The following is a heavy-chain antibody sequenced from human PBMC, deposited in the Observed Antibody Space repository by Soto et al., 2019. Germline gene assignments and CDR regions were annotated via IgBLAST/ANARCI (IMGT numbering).Heavy chain of an antibody. D-gene: IGHD3-9*01. CDR1: GGTFSSYA. CDR2: IIPIFGTA. CDR3: ASEEHLGITIFPSYYYGMDV. J-gene: IGHJ6*02. Sequence: QVQLVQSGAEVKKPGSSVKVSCKASGGTFSSYAISWVRQAPGQGLEWMGGIIPIFGTANYAQKFQGRVTITADESTRTAYMELSSMRSEDTAVYYCASEEHLGITIFPSYYYGMDVWGQGTTVTVSS. V-gene: IGHV1-69*01.